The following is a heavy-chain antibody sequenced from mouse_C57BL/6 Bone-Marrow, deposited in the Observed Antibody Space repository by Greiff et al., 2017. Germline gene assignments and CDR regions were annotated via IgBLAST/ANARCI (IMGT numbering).Heavy chain of an antibody. Sequence: QVQLKESGAELMQPGASVKLSCKATGYTFTGSWIEWVKQRPGHGLEWIGEILPGRGSTNYNEKFKGKATFTADTSSNTAYMQRSTLTTKDSAIYYCARPASYWGQGTSVTVSS. CDR1: GYTFTGSW. D-gene: IGHD6-1*01. CDR3: ARPASY. V-gene: IGHV1-9*01. CDR2: ILPGRGST. J-gene: IGHJ4*01.